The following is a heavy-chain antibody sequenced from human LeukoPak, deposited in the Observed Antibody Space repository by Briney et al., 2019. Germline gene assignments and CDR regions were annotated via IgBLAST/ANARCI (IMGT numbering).Heavy chain of an antibody. CDR1: DFTFSTYG. V-gene: IGHV3-33*01. CDR3: ARDGGSGSARTFIAH. Sequence: PGGSLRLSCAASDFTFSTYGMHWVRQAPGKGLEWVAFIWHDGSNKYYTDSVKGRFTTSRENSENTLHLEMSSLRDGDTAVYYCARDGGSGSARTFIAHWGQGTLVTVSP. J-gene: IGHJ4*02. CDR2: IWHDGSNK. D-gene: IGHD3-10*01.